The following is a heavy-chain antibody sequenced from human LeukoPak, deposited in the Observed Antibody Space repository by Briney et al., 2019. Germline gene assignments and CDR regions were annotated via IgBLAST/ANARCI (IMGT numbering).Heavy chain of an antibody. CDR1: GFTFDDYA. V-gene: IGHV3-9*01. CDR3: AKEDSSGWYSSAFDI. Sequence: PGRSLRLSCAASGFTFDDYAMHWVRQAPGKGLEWVSGISWNSGSIGYADSVKGRFTISRDNAKNSLYLQMNSLRAEDTALYYCAKEDSSGWYSSAFDIWGPGTMVTVSS. J-gene: IGHJ3*02. D-gene: IGHD6-19*01. CDR2: ISWNSGSI.